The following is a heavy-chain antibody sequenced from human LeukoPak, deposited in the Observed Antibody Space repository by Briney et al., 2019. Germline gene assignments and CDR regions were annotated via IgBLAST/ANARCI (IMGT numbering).Heavy chain of an antibody. Sequence: ASVKVSCKVSGYTLTELSMHWVGQAPGKGLEWMGGFDPEDGETIYAQKFQGRVTMTEDTSTDTAYMELSRLRSDDTAVYYCATGGYLVDFDYWGQGTLVTVSS. V-gene: IGHV1-24*01. J-gene: IGHJ4*02. D-gene: IGHD5-12*01. CDR1: GYTLTELS. CDR3: ATGGYLVDFDY. CDR2: FDPEDGET.